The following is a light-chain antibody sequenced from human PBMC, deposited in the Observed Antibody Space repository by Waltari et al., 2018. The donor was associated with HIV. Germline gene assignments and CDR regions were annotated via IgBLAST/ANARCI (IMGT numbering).Light chain of an antibody. CDR1: TGAGTSGHS. Sequence: QAVVTQEPSLTVSPGGTVTLTCGSSTGAGTSGHSPYWFQQRPGQAPRTLIHDTSNKHSWTPARFSGSLLGGKAALTLSGAQPEDEAEYYCLLSYGGPRVFGGGTKLTVL. V-gene: IGLV7-46*01. J-gene: IGLJ2*01. CDR3: LLSYGGPRV. CDR2: DTS.